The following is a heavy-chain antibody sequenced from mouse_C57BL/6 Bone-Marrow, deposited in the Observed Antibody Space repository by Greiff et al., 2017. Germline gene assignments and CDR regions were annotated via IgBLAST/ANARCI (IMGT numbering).Heavy chain of an antibody. V-gene: IGHV8-8*01. CDR1: GFSLSTFGMG. D-gene: IGHD1-1*01. J-gene: IGHJ3*01. CDR2: IWWDDDK. Sequence: QVTLKESGPGILQPSQTLSLTCSFSGFSLSTFGMGVGWIRQPSGKGLEWLAHIWWDDDKYYNPALKSRLTISKDTSKNQVFLKIANVDTADTATYYCARIPRHYYGSSYGWFAYWGQGTLVTVSA. CDR3: ARIPRHYYGSSYGWFAY.